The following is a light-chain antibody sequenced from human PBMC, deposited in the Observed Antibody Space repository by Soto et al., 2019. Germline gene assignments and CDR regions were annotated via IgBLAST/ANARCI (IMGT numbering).Light chain of an antibody. CDR1: HNVRSN. CDR2: GAS. V-gene: IGKV3-15*01. Sequence: EIVMTQSPATLSVSPGERATLSCRASHNVRSNLAWYQQKPGQAPRLIIYGASTRATGIPARFSGSGSGTEFTLIISSLQSEDFAVYYCQQYNNWPPITFGQGTRLEIK. CDR3: QQYNNWPPIT. J-gene: IGKJ5*01.